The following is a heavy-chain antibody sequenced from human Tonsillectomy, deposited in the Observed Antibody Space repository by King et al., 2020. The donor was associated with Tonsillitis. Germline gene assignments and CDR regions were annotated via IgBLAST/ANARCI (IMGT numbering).Heavy chain of an antibody. V-gene: IGHV4-59*11. CDR3: ARDRSLYDTVNYYYMDV. Sequence: QLQESGPGLVKPSETLSLTCTVSGGSISSHYWSWIRQPPGKGLEWIGYISDTGSTNYNPSLKSRVTISVDTSKNQFSLKLSSVTAADSAVYYCARDRSLYDTVNYYYMDVWGKGTAVTVSS. J-gene: IGHJ6*03. D-gene: IGHD3-9*01. CDR2: ISDTGST. CDR1: GGSISSHY.